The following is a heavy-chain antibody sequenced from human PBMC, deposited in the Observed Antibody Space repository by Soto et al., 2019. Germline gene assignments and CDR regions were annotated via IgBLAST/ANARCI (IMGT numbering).Heavy chain of an antibody. D-gene: IGHD6-19*01. V-gene: IGHV3-23*01. CDR1: GFTFSTYA. CDR2: ISGSGDST. J-gene: IGHJ4*02. Sequence: EVQLLESRGGVVQPGGSLRLSCAASGFTFSTYAMNWVRQAPGKGLEWVSGISGSGDSTYYADSVKGRFTVSRDNSKNTLYLQMNSLRAEDTAVFYCAKERSSGWTFDYWGQGTLVTVSS. CDR3: AKERSSGWTFDY.